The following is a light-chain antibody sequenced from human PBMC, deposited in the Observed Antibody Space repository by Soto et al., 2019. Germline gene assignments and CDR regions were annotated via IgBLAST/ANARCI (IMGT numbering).Light chain of an antibody. J-gene: IGKJ1*01. CDR2: GAS. CDR3: QQYDNWPWT. Sequence: EIVLTQSPGTLSLSPGERATLSCRASQSVSNNYLAWYQQKPGQAPRLLIYGASNRATGIPDRFSGGGSGTDFTLTISSLQSEDFAVYYCQQYDNWPWTFGQGTKVDIK. V-gene: IGKV3-20*01. CDR1: QSVSNNY.